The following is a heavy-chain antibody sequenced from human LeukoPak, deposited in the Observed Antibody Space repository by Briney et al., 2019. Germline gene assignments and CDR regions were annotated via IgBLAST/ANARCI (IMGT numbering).Heavy chain of an antibody. CDR2: IKSKTDGGTT. CDR1: GFTFSNAW. V-gene: IGHV3-15*01. CDR3: TTEGIVATLGEFAYYYYGMDV. J-gene: IGHJ6*02. D-gene: IGHD5-12*01. Sequence: PGGSLRLSCAASGFTFSNAWMSWVRQAPGKGLEWVGRIKSKTDGGTTDYAAPVKGRFTISRDDSKNTLYLQMNSLKTEDTAVYYCTTEGIVATLGEFAYYYYGMDVWGQGTTVTVSS.